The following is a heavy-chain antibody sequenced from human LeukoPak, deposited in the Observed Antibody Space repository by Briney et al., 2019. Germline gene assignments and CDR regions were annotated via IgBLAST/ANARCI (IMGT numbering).Heavy chain of an antibody. CDR2: IKQDGSEK. J-gene: IGHJ4*02. V-gene: IGHV3-7*02. D-gene: IGHD3-22*01. CDR3: ARTHSSGYYRGFDY. CDR1: GFTFSRYW. Sequence: GGSLRLSCAASGFTFSRYWMSWVRQAPGKGLEWVANIKQDGSEKYYVDSVKGRFTISRDNAQNSLYLQMNSLRDEDTAVYYCARTHSSGYYRGFDYWGQGTLVTVSS.